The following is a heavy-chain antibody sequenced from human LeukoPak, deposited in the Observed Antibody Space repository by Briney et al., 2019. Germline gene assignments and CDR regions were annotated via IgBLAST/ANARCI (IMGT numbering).Heavy chain of an antibody. D-gene: IGHD1-26*01. V-gene: IGHV4-59*08. Sequence: SETLSLTCTVSGSMYNYYWSWIRPPPGKGLEWIGYVYYSGTTNYNPSLKSRVTISIDTSKNQFSLKLNSVTAADTAVYYCARHISSGGTYAHFDYWGQGTLVTVSS. CDR1: GSMYNYY. CDR3: ARHISSGGTYAHFDY. J-gene: IGHJ4*02. CDR2: VYYSGTT.